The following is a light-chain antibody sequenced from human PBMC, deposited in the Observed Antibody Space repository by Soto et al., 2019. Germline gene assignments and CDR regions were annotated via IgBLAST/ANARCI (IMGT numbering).Light chain of an antibody. CDR2: KTS. V-gene: IGKV1-5*03. CDR1: QSISIW. CDR3: QHYNDYSWT. J-gene: IGKJ1*01. Sequence: DIHMTQSPSTLSAFVGDRVTITCRASQSISIWLAWYQQKPGKAPNLLIYKTSSLESGVPSRFSGSGSGTEFTLTISSLQPDDFATYYCQHYNDYSWTFGQGTKVEIK.